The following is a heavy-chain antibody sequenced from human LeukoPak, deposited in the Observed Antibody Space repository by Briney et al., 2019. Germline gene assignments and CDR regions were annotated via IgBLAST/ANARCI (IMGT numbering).Heavy chain of an antibody. CDR2: IYPRRST. CDR1: SGSNSICN. CDR3: ARDGYYYDSSGYYCEAFDI. D-gene: IGHD3-22*01. Sequence: SDPQSLPCSVWSGSNSICNGRGPPDPSEGAGVQHRSIYPRRSTNYNPSLKSRVTMSVDTSKNQFSLKLSSVTAADTAVYYCARDGYYYDSSGYYCEAFDIWGQGTMVTVSS. J-gene: IGHJ3*02. V-gene: IGHV4-4*07.